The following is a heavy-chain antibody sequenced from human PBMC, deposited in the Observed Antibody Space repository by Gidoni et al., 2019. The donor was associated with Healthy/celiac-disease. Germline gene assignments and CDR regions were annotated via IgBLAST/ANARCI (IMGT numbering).Heavy chain of an antibody. Sequence: EVQLLESGGGLVQPGGSLRLSCPASGFTFSSYAMSWVRQAPGKGLEWVSAISGSGGSTYYADSVKGRFTISRDNSKNTLYLQMNSLRAEDTAVYYCAKLSLAFPRYFDYWGQGTLVTVSS. V-gene: IGHV3-23*01. CDR1: GFTFSSYA. J-gene: IGHJ4*02. CDR2: ISGSGGST. D-gene: IGHD3-16*02. CDR3: AKLSLAFPRYFDY.